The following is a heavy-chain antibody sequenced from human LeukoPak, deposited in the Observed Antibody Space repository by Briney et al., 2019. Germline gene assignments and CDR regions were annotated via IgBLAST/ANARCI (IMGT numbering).Heavy chain of an antibody. D-gene: IGHD3-22*01. CDR2: INPNSGGT. V-gene: IGHV1-2*02. CDR1: GYTFTGYY. CDR3: ARDRYYYYDKEFDP. J-gene: IGHJ5*02. Sequence: GASVKVSCKASGYTFTGYYMHWVRQAPGQGLEWMGWINPNSGGTNYAQKFQGRVIMTRDTSISTAYMELSRLRSDDTAVYYCARDRYYYYDKEFDPWGQGTLVTVSS.